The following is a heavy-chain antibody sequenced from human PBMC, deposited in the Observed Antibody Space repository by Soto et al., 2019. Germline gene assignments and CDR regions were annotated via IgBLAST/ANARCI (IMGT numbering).Heavy chain of an antibody. Sequence: QVQLVESGGGVVQPGRSLRLSCAASGFTFSSYGMHWVRQAPGKGLEWVAVIWYDGSNKYYADSVKGRFTISRDNSKDTLYLQMNCRRAEDTAVYYCASGLYYDVWSGQPLPYYYYGMDVWGQGTTVTVSS. J-gene: IGHJ6*02. D-gene: IGHD3-3*01. CDR2: IWYDGSNK. CDR3: ASGLYYDVWSGQPLPYYYYGMDV. CDR1: GFTFSSYG. V-gene: IGHV3-33*01.